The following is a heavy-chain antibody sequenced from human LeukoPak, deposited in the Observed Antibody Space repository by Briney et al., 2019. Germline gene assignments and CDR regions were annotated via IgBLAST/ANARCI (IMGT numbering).Heavy chain of an antibody. CDR1: GGSISSYY. J-gene: IGHJ4*02. CDR2: IYYSGST. V-gene: IGHV4-59*12. Sequence: SETLSLTCTVSGGSISSYYWSWIRQPPGKGLEWIGYIYYSGSTNYNPSLKSRVTISVDTSKNQFSLKLSSVTAADTAVYYCARFSRVADGMVLFDYWGQGTLVTVSS. CDR3: ARFSRVADGMVLFDY. D-gene: IGHD6-19*01.